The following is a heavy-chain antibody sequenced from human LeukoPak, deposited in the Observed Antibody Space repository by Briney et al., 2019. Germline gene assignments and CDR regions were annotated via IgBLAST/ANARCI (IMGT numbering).Heavy chain of an antibody. CDR1: GFTFSSHG. V-gene: IGHV3-30*18. CDR3: AKDGRVAAAAYYFDY. D-gene: IGHD6-13*01. J-gene: IGHJ4*02. Sequence: GGSLRLSCAASGFTFSSHGMHWVCQAPGKGLEWVAVIANDGRDKKYADSVKGRFTISRDNSKNTLYLQMNSLRAEGTAIYYCAKDGRVAAAAYYFDYWGQGTLATVSS. CDR2: IANDGRDK.